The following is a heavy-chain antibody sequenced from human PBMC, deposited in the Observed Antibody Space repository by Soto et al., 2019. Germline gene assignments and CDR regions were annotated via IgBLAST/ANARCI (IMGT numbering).Heavy chain of an antibody. J-gene: IGHJ6*03. CDR1: GYSFSNYW. CDR3: ARPTRGWGVYPSYYNPMSV. CDR2: IYPGDSDT. Sequence: GASLKVSCKASGYSFSNYWIGWVRQMPEKGLECMGIIYPGDSDTKYSPSFQGQVTISADQSIRTVYLQWSSLNASDNAISYCARPTRGWGVYPSYYNPMSVCRKGTTVTV. V-gene: IGHV5-51*01. D-gene: IGHD3-10*01.